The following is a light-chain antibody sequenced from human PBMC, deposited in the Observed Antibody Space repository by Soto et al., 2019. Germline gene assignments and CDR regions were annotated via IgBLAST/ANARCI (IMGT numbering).Light chain of an antibody. J-gene: IGKJ3*01. CDR3: QQFNSYPRT. CDR2: DAS. V-gene: IGKV1-13*02. Sequence: AIQLTQSPSSLSASVGDRVTITCRASQGISSALAWYQQKPGQAPKLLIYDASSLESGVPSMFSGSGSGTDFTLTISSLQPEDFATYYCQQFNSYPRTFGPGTKVDIK. CDR1: QGISSA.